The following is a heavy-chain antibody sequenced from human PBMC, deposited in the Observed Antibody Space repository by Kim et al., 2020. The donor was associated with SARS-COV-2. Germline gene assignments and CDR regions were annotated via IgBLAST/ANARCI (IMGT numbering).Heavy chain of an antibody. D-gene: IGHD3-10*01. Sequence: SETLSLTYTVSGGSISSSSYYWGWIRQPPGKGLEWIGSIYYSGSTYYNPSLKSRVTISVDTSKNQFSLKLSSVTAADTAVYYCARGGHYYGSGSYYLLSWFDPWGQGTLVTVSS. CDR3: ARGGHYYGSGSYYLLSWFDP. J-gene: IGHJ5*02. CDR1: GGSISSSSYY. CDR2: IYYSGST. V-gene: IGHV4-39*07.